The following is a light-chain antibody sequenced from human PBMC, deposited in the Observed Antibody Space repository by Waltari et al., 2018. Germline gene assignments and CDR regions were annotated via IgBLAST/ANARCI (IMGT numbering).Light chain of an antibody. J-gene: IGKJ1*01. CDR2: GAS. CDR3: QQYNNWPPKT. V-gene: IGKV3-15*01. CDR1: QSISHK. Sequence: MTQSPSSLSASIGDRVTISCRASQSISHKLAWYQQTPGQPPRLLVFGASTRASGIPARFSGSGSGTEFTLTISSLQSEDFAVYYCQQYNNWPPKTFGQGTKVEI.